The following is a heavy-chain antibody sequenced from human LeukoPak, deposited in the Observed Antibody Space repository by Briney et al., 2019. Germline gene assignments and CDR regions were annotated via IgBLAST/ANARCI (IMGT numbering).Heavy chain of an antibody. J-gene: IGHJ4*02. CDR3: AKGAYDYIEIAYFDY. CDR2: IIGSSGTT. CDR1: GFSCNNYA. Sequence: PGGSLRLSCVASGFSCNNYAMNWVRQAPGNGLEWVSLIIGSSGTTFYADSVKGRFTISRDKSKSTLYLQMNSLRAEDTAVYYCAKGAYDYIEIAYFDYWGQGSLVTVSS. V-gene: IGHV3-23*01. D-gene: IGHD5-12*01.